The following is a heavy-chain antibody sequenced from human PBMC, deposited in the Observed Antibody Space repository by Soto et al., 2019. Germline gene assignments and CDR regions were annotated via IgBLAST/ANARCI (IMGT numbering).Heavy chain of an antibody. CDR2: MYDSGST. CDR1: GGSISGYF. V-gene: IGHV4-59*01. J-gene: IGHJ4*02. CDR3: ARGWSSSWPY. D-gene: IGHD6-13*01. Sequence: QVQLQESGPGLVKPSGTLSLSCFVSGGSISGYFWSWIRQPPGKGLEWIAFMYDSGSTNYNPSLKSRVSISLDTSKNQFSLKLNSVTAADTAVYYCARGWSSSWPYWGQGTLVTVSS.